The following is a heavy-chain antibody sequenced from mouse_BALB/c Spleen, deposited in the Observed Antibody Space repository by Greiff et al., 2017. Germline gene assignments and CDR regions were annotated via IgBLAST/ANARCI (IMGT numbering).Heavy chain of an antibody. CDR1: GFSLSRYS. J-gene: IGHJ4*01. V-gene: IGHV2-6-4*01. CDR3: ARIMGYYGSSYGYAMDY. Sequence: VQVVESGPGLVAPSQSLSITCTVSGFSLSRYSVHWVRQPPGKGLEWLGMIWGGGSTDYNSALKSRLSISKDNSKSQVFLKMNSLQTDDTAMYFCARIMGYYGSSYGYAMDYWGQGTSVTVSS. D-gene: IGHD1-1*01. CDR2: IWGGGST.